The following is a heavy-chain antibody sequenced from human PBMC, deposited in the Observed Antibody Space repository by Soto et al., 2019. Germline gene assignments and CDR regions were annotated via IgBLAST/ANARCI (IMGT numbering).Heavy chain of an antibody. D-gene: IGHD3-3*01. CDR3: TRGVEWFWCYFDY. CDR1: GFTFGDYA. V-gene: IGHV3-49*03. J-gene: IGHJ4*02. Sequence: PGGSLRLSYTASGFTFGDYAMSWFRQAPGKGLEWVGFIRSKAYGGTTEYAASVKGRFTISRDDSKSIAYLQMNSLKTEDTAVYYCTRGVEWFWCYFDYWGQGTLVTVSS. CDR2: IRSKAYGGTT.